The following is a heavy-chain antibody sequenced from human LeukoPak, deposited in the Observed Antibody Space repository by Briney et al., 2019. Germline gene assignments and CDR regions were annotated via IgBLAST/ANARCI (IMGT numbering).Heavy chain of an antibody. CDR2: IDYSGST. D-gene: IGHD2-2*01. CDR3: ARANVYCRSTSCYEHDAFDI. V-gene: IGHV4-31*03. CDR1: GGAISSGGYY. J-gene: IGHJ3*02. Sequence: ASETLSLTCTVSGGAISSGGYYWSWIRQHPGKGLEWIGYIDYSGSTYSNPSLKSRVTISVDTYKNQFALKLSSVTAADTAVYYCARANVYCRSTSCYEHDAFDIWGQGTMVTVSS.